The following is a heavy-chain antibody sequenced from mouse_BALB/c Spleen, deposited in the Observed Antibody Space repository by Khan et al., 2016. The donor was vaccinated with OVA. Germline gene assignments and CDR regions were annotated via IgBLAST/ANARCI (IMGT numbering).Heavy chain of an antibody. CDR3: ARSNSYWYFDV. J-gene: IGHJ1*01. V-gene: IGHV9-3-1*01. D-gene: IGHD4-1*02. CDR2: INTYTGEP. Sequence: QIQLVQSGPELKKPGETVKISCKASGYTFTNYGMNWVKQAPGKGLKWMGWINTYTGEPTYADDFKGRSAFSLETSASTAYLQIKNVKNEVTATYFCARSNSYWYFDVWGAGTTVTVSS. CDR1: GYTFTNYG.